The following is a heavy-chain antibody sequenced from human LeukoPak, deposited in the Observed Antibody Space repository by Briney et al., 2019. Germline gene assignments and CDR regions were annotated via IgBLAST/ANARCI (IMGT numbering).Heavy chain of an antibody. CDR3: ARGQDIVVVPAAPTKKYNWFDP. CDR1: GGSISSYY. D-gene: IGHD2-2*01. CDR2: IYTSGST. J-gene: IGHJ5*02. Sequence: SETLSLTCTVSGGSISSYYWSWIRQPAGKGLEWIGRIYTSGSTNYNPSLKSRVTMSVDTSKNQFSLKLSSVTAADTAVYYCARGQDIVVVPAAPTKKYNWFDPWGQGTLVTVSS. V-gene: IGHV4-4*07.